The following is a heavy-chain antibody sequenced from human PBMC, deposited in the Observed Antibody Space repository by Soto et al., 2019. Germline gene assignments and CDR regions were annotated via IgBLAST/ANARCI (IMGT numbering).Heavy chain of an antibody. CDR3: ATKAGREVPVTYYFDY. Sequence: EVQLSESGGGLVQPGGSLRLSCAASGFTFSRCAMSWVRQAPGKGLEWVSAISDSGDSTYYADSVKGRFTISRDNSKSTLYLQMNSLRDDDTAVYYCATKAGREVPVTYYFDYWGLGTLVTVSS. CDR2: ISDSGDST. J-gene: IGHJ4*02. D-gene: IGHD2-2*01. V-gene: IGHV3-23*01. CDR1: GFTFSRCA.